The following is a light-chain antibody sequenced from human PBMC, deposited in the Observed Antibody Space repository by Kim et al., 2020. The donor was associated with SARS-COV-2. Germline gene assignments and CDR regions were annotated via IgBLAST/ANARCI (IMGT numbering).Light chain of an antibody. CDR3: QQYGSSLIT. V-gene: IGKV3-20*01. CDR1: LSVSSYY. CDR2: GAS. J-gene: IGKJ5*01. Sequence: SPGERATLSRRACLSVSSYYLAWYQQKPGQAPLLLIYGASNRATGIPDRFSGSGSGTDFTLTISRLEPEDFAVYYCQQYGSSLITFGQGTRLEIK.